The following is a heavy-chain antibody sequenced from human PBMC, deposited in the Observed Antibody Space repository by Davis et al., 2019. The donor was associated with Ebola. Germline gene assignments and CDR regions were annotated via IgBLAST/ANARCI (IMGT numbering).Heavy chain of an antibody. Sequence: GGSLRLSCAASGFTFSSYGMHWVRQAPGKGLEWVAVIWYDGSNKYYADSVKGRFTISRDNSKKTLYLQMNSLRAEDTAVYYCARGKQLVRYGMDVWGQGTTVTVSS. CDR1: GFTFSSYG. CDR3: ARGKQLVRYGMDV. J-gene: IGHJ6*02. CDR2: IWYDGSNK. D-gene: IGHD6-13*01. V-gene: IGHV3-33*01.